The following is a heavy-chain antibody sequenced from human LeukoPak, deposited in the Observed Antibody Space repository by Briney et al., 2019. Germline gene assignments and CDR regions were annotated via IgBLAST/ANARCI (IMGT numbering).Heavy chain of an antibody. D-gene: IGHD3-9*01. J-gene: IGHJ3*02. CDR1: GFTFTNAW. CDR3: TTFDFAAFDI. Sequence: GGSLRLSCAASGFTFTNAWMSWVRQAPGKGLEWVGRIKRKSDGGTTDYAAPVKGRFTISRDDSKNTLYLQTNSLKSEDTAEYYCTTFDFAAFDIWGQGTMVTVSS. V-gene: IGHV3-15*01. CDR2: IKRKSDGGTT.